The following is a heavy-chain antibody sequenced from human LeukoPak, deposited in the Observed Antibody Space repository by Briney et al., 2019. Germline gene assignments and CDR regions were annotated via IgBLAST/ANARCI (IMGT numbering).Heavy chain of an antibody. CDR3: ARGHDFPDPWFDP. D-gene: IGHD1-14*01. CDR2: INSDGSST. CDR1: GLTFSSYW. Sequence: PWGVLRLSCAASGLTFSSYWMHWVRQAPGKGLVWVSRINSDGSSTSYADSVKGRFTISRDNAKNTLYLQMNSLRAEDTAVYYCARGHDFPDPWFDPWGQGTLVTVSS. J-gene: IGHJ5*02. V-gene: IGHV3-74*01.